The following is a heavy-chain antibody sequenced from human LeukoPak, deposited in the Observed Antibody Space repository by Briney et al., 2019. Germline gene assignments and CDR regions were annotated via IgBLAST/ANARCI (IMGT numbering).Heavy chain of an antibody. D-gene: IGHD1-26*01. CDR1: GDSISSSSYY. CDR2: IYYSGST. Sequence: SETLSLTCTVSGDSISSSSYYWGWIRQPPGKGLEWIGSIYYSGSTYYNPSLKSRVTISVDTSKNQFSLKLSSVTAADTAVYYCARHLYRSYYMDVWGKGTTVTVSS. V-gene: IGHV4-39*01. CDR3: ARHLYRSYYMDV. J-gene: IGHJ6*03.